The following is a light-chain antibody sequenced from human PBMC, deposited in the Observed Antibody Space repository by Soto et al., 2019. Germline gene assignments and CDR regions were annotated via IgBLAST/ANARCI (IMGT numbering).Light chain of an antibody. J-gene: IGKJ1*01. V-gene: IGKV1-5*01. CDR3: QQYNSYPWT. CDR1: QNIRSR. Sequence: DFQMTQSPSTLSASVGDRVTITCRASQNIRSRLAWFQQKPGKAPKLLIYDASGLESGVPSRFSGSGSGTEFTLTISSLQPDDFATYYCQQYNSYPWTFGQGTKVDIK. CDR2: DAS.